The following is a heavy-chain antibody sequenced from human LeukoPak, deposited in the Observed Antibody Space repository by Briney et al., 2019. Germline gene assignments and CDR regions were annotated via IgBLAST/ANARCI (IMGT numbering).Heavy chain of an antibody. V-gene: IGHV3-7*03. CDR3: ARSSYSSSSSV. J-gene: IGHJ3*01. Sequence: GGSLRLSRAVSGFTFSGFWMSWSRQAPGKGLEWVASINSDGSEGYYADVVKGRFTISRDNAKNSLYLQINSLRAEDTAVYYCARSSYSSSSSVWGQGTMVTVSS. CDR1: GFTFSGFW. D-gene: IGHD6-6*01. CDR2: INSDGSEG.